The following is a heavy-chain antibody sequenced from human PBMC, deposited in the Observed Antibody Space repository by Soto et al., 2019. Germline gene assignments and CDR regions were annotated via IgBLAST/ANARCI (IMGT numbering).Heavy chain of an antibody. D-gene: IGHD2-8*01. CDR3: VRHRNGYYGMDV. V-gene: IGHV5-51*01. J-gene: IGHJ6*02. CDR1: GYSFTTYW. Sequence: GESLKISCQGSGYSFTTYWIGWVRQMPGKGLEWIGIIYPGDSGTRYSPSLQGQVTISADKSINTAYVQWSSLKASDTAMYYCVRHRNGYYGMDVWGQGTTVTVS. CDR2: IYPGDSGT.